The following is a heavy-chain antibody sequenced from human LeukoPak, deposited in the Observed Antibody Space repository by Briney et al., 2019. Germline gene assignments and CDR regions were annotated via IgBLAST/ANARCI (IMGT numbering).Heavy chain of an antibody. CDR1: GYTFTSYD. CDR3: ARAHDHGDFDYYYYGMDV. V-gene: IGHV1-8*01. J-gene: IGHJ6*02. CDR2: MNPNSGNT. D-gene: IGHD4-17*01. Sequence: GASVKVSCKASGYTFTSYDINWVRQATGQGLEWMGWMNPNSGNTGYAQKFQGRVTMTRNTSISTAYMELSSLRSEDTAVYYCARAHDHGDFDYYYYGMDVWGQGTTVTVSS.